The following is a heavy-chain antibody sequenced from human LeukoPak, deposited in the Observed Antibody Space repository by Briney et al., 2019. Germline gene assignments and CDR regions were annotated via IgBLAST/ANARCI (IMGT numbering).Heavy chain of an antibody. CDR2: ISYDGSNK. J-gene: IGHJ5*02. CDR1: GFDFSSYG. Sequence: GGSLRLSCAASGFDFSSYGMHWVRQAPGKGLEWVAVISYDGSNKYYADSVKGRFTISRDNSKNTLYLQMNSLRAEDTAVYYCARDGSSGWYVGWFDPWGQGTLVTVSS. V-gene: IGHV3-30*19. D-gene: IGHD6-19*01. CDR3: ARDGSSGWYVGWFDP.